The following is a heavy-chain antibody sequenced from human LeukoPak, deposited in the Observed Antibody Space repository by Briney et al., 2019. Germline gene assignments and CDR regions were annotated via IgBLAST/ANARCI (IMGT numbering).Heavy chain of an antibody. CDR2: INPNSGGT. Sequence: GASVKVSCKASGYTFTGYYMHWVRQAPGQGLEWMGRINPNSGGTNYAQKFQGRVTMTRDTSISTAYMELSRLRSDDTAVYYCARDGDYGDYWFDPWGQGTLVTVSS. D-gene: IGHD4-17*01. J-gene: IGHJ5*02. CDR3: ARDGDYGDYWFDP. V-gene: IGHV1-2*06. CDR1: GYTFTGYY.